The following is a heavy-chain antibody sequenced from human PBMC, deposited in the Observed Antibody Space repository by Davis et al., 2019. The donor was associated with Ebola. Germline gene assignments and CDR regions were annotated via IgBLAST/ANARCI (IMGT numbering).Heavy chain of an antibody. D-gene: IGHD3-10*01. CDR1: GYNFTSYW. CDR2: IYPGDSDT. CDR3: ARFMVRGVMDYYYGMDV. Sequence: GESLKISCKGSGYNFTSYWIGWVRQIPGKGLEWMGIIYPGDSDTRYSPSFQGQVTISADKSISTAYLQWSSLKASDTAMYYCARFMVRGVMDYYYGMDVWGQGTTVTVSS. J-gene: IGHJ6*02. V-gene: IGHV5-51*01.